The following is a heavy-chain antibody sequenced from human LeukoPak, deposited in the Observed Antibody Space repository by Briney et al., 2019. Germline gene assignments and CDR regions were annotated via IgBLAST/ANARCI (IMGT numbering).Heavy chain of an antibody. CDR2: ISYDGSNK. J-gene: IGHJ4*02. CDR1: GFTFSSYA. Sequence: GGSLRLSCAASGFTFSSYAMHWVRQAPGKGLEWVAVISYDGSNKYYADSVKGRFTISRDNSKNTPYLQMNSLRTEDTAVYYCSTKGDWGQGTLVTVSS. CDR3: STKGD. V-gene: IGHV3-30-3*01.